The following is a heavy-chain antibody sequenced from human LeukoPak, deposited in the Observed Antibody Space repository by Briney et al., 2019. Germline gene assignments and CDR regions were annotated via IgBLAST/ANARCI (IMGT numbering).Heavy chain of an antibody. CDR1: GFTFSSYA. D-gene: IGHD5-18*01. Sequence: GASLQISCAASGFTFSSYAMHWVRQAPGKGLEWVAVISYDGSNKYYADSVKGRFTISRDNSKNTLYLQMNSLRAEDTAVYYCARGPQFSRRKNRIQLWSYFDYWGQGTLVTVSS. J-gene: IGHJ4*02. CDR3: ARGPQFSRRKNRIQLWSYFDY. CDR2: ISYDGSNK. V-gene: IGHV3-30*01.